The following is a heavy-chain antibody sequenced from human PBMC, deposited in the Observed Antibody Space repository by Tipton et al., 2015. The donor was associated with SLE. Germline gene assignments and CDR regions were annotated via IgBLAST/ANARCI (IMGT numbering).Heavy chain of an antibody. J-gene: IGHJ4*02. CDR2: IYSGGSA. Sequence: SLRLSCAASGFTVSSNYMSWVRQAPGKGLEWVSVIYSGGSAYYADSVKGRFTISRDNSKNTLYLQMNSLRAEDTAVYYCARGVDDRPLALCYWGQGTLVTVSS. D-gene: IGHD3-22*01. CDR1: GFTVSSNY. V-gene: IGHV3-53*01. CDR3: ARGVDDRPLALCY.